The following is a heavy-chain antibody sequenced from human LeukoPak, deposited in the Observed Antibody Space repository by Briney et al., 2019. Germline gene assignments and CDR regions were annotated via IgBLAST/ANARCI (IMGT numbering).Heavy chain of an antibody. J-gene: IGHJ6*02. CDR3: ASRYDSSGYGPKNYYYYYGMDV. V-gene: IGHV1-18*01. Sequence: ASVKVSCKASGYTFTSYGISWVRQAPGQGLEWMGWISAYNGNTNYAQKFQGRVTITADESTSTAYMELSSLRSEDTAVYYCASRYDSSGYGPKNYYYYYGMDVWGQGTTVTVSS. CDR1: GYTFTSYG. D-gene: IGHD3-22*01. CDR2: ISAYNGNT.